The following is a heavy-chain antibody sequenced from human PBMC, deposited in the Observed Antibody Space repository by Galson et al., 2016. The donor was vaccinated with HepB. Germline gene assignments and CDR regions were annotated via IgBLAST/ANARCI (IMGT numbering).Heavy chain of an antibody. V-gene: IGHV1-46*01. CDR1: GYTFTSYY. D-gene: IGHD3-22*01. CDR2: INPSGGST. J-gene: IGHJ6*02. Sequence: SVKVSCKASGYTFTSYYMHWVRQAPGQGLEWMGIINPSGGSTSYAQKFQGRVTMTRDTSTSTVHMELSSLRSEDTAVYYCARVQYYYDTTRRVYYYDGMDVWGQGTTVTVSS. CDR3: ARVQYYYDTTRRVYYYDGMDV.